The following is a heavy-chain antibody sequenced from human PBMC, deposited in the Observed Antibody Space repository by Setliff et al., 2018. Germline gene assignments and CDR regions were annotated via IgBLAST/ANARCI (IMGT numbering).Heavy chain of an antibody. CDR1: GFTFSDYY. CDR3: AREPVEPSQYFHYISGYYDY. D-gene: IGHD3-22*01. CDR2: ITSSGTTT. V-gene: IGHV3-11*01. J-gene: IGHJ4*02. Sequence: PGGSLRLSCAASGFTFSDYYMSWIRQAPGKGLEWVSYITSSGTTTFYTDSVKGRFAISRDNARNSLYLQMNSLRVEDTAVYYCAREPVEPSQYFHYISGYYDYWGQGTLVTVSS.